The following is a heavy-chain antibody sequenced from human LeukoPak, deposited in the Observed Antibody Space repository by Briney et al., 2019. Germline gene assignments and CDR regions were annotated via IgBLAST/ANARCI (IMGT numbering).Heavy chain of an antibody. CDR3: ARDVYYYDSRGYYSYYFDY. Sequence: PSETLSLTCTVSGGSISSYYWSWIRQPAGKGLEWIGRINTSGTTNYNPSLKSRVTMSVDTSKNHFSLKLSSVTAADTAVYYCARDVYYYDSRGYYSYYFDYWGQGTLVTVSS. CDR1: GGSISSYY. J-gene: IGHJ4*02. CDR2: INTSGTT. V-gene: IGHV4-4*07. D-gene: IGHD3-22*01.